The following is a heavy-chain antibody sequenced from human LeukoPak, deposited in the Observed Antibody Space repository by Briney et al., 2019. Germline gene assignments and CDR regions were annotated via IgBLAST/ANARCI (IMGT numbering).Heavy chain of an antibody. Sequence: GGSLRLSCVASGFTFNTYAMHWVRQAPGKGLEWVAFVSYDGNNKYYADSVRGRFSISRDNSKNTLSLQMNSLRPEDTALYYCARRHLPDIQVVPAANGLDVWGQGTTVTVSS. CDR2: VSYDGNNK. CDR3: ARRHLPDIQVVPAANGLDV. J-gene: IGHJ6*02. CDR1: GFTFNTYA. V-gene: IGHV3-30*14. D-gene: IGHD2-2*01.